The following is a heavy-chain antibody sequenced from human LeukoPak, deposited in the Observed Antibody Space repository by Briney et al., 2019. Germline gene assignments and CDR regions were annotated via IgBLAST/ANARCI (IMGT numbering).Heavy chain of an antibody. Sequence: SETLSLTCAVYGGSFSGYYWSWIRQPPGKGLEWIGEINHSGSTNYNPSLKSRVTISVDTSKNQFSLKLSSVTAADTAVYYCVRHYGPWGQGTLVTVSS. CDR3: VRHYGP. CDR1: GGSFSGYY. V-gene: IGHV4-34*01. D-gene: IGHD3-16*01. J-gene: IGHJ5*02. CDR2: INHSGST.